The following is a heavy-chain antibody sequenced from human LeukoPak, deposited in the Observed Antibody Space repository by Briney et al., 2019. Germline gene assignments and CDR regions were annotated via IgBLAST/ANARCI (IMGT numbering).Heavy chain of an antibody. CDR3: ARGTLAAGGLDY. J-gene: IGHJ4*02. CDR1: GFTFSSYG. Sequence: GRSLRLSCAASGFTFSSYGMHWVRQAPGKGLEWVAVISYDGSNKYYADSVKSRFTISRDNSKNTLYLQMNSLRAEDTAVYYCARGTLAAGGLDYWGQGTLVTVSS. D-gene: IGHD6-13*01. CDR2: ISYDGSNK. V-gene: IGHV3-30*03.